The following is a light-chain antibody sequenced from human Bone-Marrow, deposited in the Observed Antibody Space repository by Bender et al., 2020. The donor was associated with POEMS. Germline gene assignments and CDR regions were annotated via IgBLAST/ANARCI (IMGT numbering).Light chain of an antibody. CDR3: SSYTTTGTYV. J-gene: IGLJ1*01. V-gene: IGLV2-14*03. Sequence: QSALTQPASVSGSPGQSITISCTGTNSDVAVYNYVAWYQHRPGKVPKLLIYDVSNRPSGVSNRFSGSKSGDTASLTISGLQPEDEADYSCSSYTTTGTYVFGTGTKVTVL. CDR1: NSDVAVYNY. CDR2: DVS.